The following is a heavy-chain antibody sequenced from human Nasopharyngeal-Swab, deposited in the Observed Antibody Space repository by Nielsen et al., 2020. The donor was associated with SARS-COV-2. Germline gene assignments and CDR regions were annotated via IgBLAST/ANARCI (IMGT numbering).Heavy chain of an antibody. CDR2: IYYSGST. CDR3: ARNYGSGSYDAFDI. CDR1: GGSISSGDYY. D-gene: IGHD3-10*01. V-gene: IGHV4-30-4*01. J-gene: IGHJ3*02. Sequence: SETLSLTCTVSGGSISSGDYYWSWIRQPPGKGLEWIGYIYYSGSTYYNPSLKSRVTISVDTSKNQFSLKLSSVTAADTAVYYCARNYGSGSYDAFDIWGQGTMVTVSS.